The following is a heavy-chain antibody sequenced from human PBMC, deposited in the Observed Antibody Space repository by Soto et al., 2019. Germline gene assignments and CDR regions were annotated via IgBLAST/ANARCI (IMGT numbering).Heavy chain of an antibody. J-gene: IGHJ4*02. D-gene: IGHD3-10*01. V-gene: IGHV4-31*01. Sequence: QVQLQESGPGLVKPSQTLSLTCTVSGGSISSGGYYWSWIRQHPGKGLECIGYIYYSGSTYYNPSLKSPVTISVDTSENQFSLKLSSVTAADTAVYYCARYGSGSYYPTTFAYWGQGTLVTVSS. CDR1: GGSISSGGYY. CDR2: IYYSGST. CDR3: ARYGSGSYYPTTFAY.